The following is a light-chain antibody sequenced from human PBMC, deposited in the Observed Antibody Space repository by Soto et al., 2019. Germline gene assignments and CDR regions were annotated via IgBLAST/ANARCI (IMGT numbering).Light chain of an antibody. CDR3: HVWDSDSDHPV. CDR2: NEV. Sequence: SYELTQPPSVSVAPGKTASIPCGGDNIGSKSGHWYQQRQGQAPVLVINNEVDRPSGIPERFSGSNSGNTATLTITRVDAGDEADYYCHVWDSDSDHPVFGGGTKLTVL. V-gene: IGLV3-21*04. CDR1: NIGSKS. J-gene: IGLJ2*01.